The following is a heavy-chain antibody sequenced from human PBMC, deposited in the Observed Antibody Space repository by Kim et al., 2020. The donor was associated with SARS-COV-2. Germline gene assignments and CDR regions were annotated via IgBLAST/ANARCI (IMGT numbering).Heavy chain of an antibody. CDR2: IYYSGST. Sequence: SETLSLTCTVSGGSISSSSYYWGWIRQPPGKGLEWIGSIYYSGSTYYNPSLKSRVTISVDTSKNQFSLKLSSVTAADTAVYNCARQSGQLGDAFDIWGQGTMVTVSP. J-gene: IGHJ3*02. V-gene: IGHV4-39*01. D-gene: IGHD6-6*01. CDR3: ARQSGQLGDAFDI. CDR1: GGSISSSSYY.